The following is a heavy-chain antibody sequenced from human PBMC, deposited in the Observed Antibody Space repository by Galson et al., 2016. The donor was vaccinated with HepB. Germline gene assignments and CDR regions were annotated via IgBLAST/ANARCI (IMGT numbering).Heavy chain of an antibody. Sequence: PALVKPTQTLTLTCTVSGFSLSNGRMGVSWIRQPPGRALEWLALIYWDDDKAYRSSLESRLTITKGTSKDQVVLTMTNMDPVDTGTYYCAALLESTTREVFDYWGQGTLLTVSS. D-gene: IGHD1-1*01. V-gene: IGHV2-5*08. CDR3: AALLESTTREVFDY. CDR1: GFSLSNGRMG. J-gene: IGHJ4*02. CDR2: IYWDDDK.